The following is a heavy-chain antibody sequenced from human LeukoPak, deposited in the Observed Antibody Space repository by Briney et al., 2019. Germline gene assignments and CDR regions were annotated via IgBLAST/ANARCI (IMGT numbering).Heavy chain of an antibody. CDR3: ARDRSRYGMDV. CDR2: ISSSGSTI. CDR1: GFTFSSYE. J-gene: IGHJ6*02. V-gene: IGHV3-48*03. Sequence: GGSLRLSCAASGFTFSSYEMNWVRQAPGKGLEWVSYISSSGSTIYYAGSVKGRFTISRDNAKNSLYLQMNSLRAEDTAVYYCARDRSRYGMDVWGQGTTVTVSS. D-gene: IGHD2-15*01.